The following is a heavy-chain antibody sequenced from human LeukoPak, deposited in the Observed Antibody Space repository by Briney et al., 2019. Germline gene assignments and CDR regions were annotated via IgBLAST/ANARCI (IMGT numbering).Heavy chain of an antibody. CDR2: T. Sequence: TDYAAPVKGRFTISRDDSKNTLYLQMNSLKTEDTAVYYCTTAGRGYYYDSSGYPELYYFDYWGQGTLVTVSS. CDR3: TTAGRGYYYDSSGYPELYYFDY. D-gene: IGHD3-22*01. V-gene: IGHV3-15*01. J-gene: IGHJ4*02.